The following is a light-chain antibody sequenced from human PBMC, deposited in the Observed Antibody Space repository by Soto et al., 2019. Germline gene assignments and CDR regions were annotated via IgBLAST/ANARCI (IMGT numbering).Light chain of an antibody. V-gene: IGKV3-20*01. CDR2: RAS. CDR1: QSVSSSY. J-gene: IGKJ4*01. Sequence: EIVLTQSPGTLSLSPGERATLSCRASQSVSSSYLAWYQQKPGQAPKVLIYRASSRATGIPDRFSGSGSGTDCTLSSSRLESEGVAVYYWRHYGSARSIFGGGTRLEIK. CDR3: RHYGSARSI.